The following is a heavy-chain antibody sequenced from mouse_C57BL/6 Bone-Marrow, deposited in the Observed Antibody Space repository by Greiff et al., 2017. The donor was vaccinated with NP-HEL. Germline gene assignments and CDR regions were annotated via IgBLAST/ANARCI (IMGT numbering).Heavy chain of an antibody. J-gene: IGHJ3*01. CDR3: AREWFFFAY. CDR1: GYSITSGYY. Sequence: ESGPGLVKPSQSLSLTCSVTGYSITSGYYWNWIRQFPGNKLEWMGYISYDGSNNYNPSLKNRISITRDTSKNQFFLKLNSVTTEDTATYYCAREWFFFAYWGQGTLVTVSA. V-gene: IGHV3-6*01. D-gene: IGHD1-1*02. CDR2: ISYDGSN.